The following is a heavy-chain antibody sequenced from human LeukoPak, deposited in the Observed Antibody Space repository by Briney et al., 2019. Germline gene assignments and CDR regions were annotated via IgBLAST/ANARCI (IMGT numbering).Heavy chain of an antibody. Sequence: PPETLSLSCTHPGGSTSSYNSSCIRDTPGKRLEWVGEINYSGYTNSSPSLKSRVTISVDTSKNEFSLKLSSVTAADTAVYYCARSNCRIGGVIACFDYWGQGTLVTVSS. V-gene: IGHV4-34*01. CDR3: ARSNCRIGGVIACFDY. D-gene: IGHD3-16*02. CDR1: GGSTSSYN. CDR2: INYSGYT. J-gene: IGHJ4*02.